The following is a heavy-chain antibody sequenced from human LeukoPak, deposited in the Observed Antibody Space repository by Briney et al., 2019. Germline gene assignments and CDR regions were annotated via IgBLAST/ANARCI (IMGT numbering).Heavy chain of an antibody. CDR2: MNPNSGNT. D-gene: IGHD2-15*01. V-gene: IGHV1-8*03. CDR1: GYTFTSYD. Sequence: ASVKVSCKASGYTFTSYDINWVRQATGQGLEWMGWMNPNSGNTGYAQKFQGRVTITRNTSISTAYMELSSLRSDDTAVYYCARDRCSGRSCYSSFDYWGQGTLVTVSS. CDR3: ARDRCSGRSCYSSFDY. J-gene: IGHJ4*02.